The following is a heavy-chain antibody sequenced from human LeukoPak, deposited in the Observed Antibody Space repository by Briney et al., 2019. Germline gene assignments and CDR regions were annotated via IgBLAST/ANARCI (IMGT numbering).Heavy chain of an antibody. Sequence: GALRLFFSASGFTFSCYSIHLVRQAPGEGLEYFSAINNYGGSTYYADSVKGRFTISRDNSKNTLYLQMSSLRAEDTAVYYCVTDIVVVPAAIGYYGMDVWGKGTTVTVSS. CDR1: GFTFSCYS. V-gene: IGHV3-64D*06. D-gene: IGHD2-2*01. J-gene: IGHJ6*04. CDR3: VTDIVVVPAAIGYYGMDV. CDR2: INNYGGST.